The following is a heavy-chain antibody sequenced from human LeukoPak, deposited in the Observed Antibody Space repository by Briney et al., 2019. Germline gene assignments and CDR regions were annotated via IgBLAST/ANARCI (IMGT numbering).Heavy chain of an antibody. CDR3: ARDQGDIVVVTAIGYYGMDV. J-gene: IGHJ6*02. D-gene: IGHD2-21*02. CDR1: GYTFTSYA. V-gene: IGHV1-3*01. CDR2: INAGNGNT. Sequence: GASVKVSCKASGYTFTSYAMHWVRQAPGQRLEWMGWINAGNGNTKYSQKFQGRVTITRDTSASTAYMELSSLRSEDTAVYYCARDQGDIVVVTAIGYYGMDVWGQGTTVTVSS.